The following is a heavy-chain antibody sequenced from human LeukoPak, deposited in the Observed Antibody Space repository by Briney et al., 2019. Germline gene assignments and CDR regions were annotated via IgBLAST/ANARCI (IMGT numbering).Heavy chain of an antibody. CDR2: ISSSSSYI. V-gene: IGHV3-21*01. D-gene: IGHD3-16*01. Sequence: GGSLRLSCAASGFTYSSYGMNWVRQAPGKGLEWVSSISSSSSYIYCADSVKSRFTISRDNAKNPLYLQMNSLRADGQAVCFLASGGTWFDPWGEGTLVTVSS. CDR3: ASGGTWFDP. J-gene: IGHJ5*02. CDR1: GFTYSSYG.